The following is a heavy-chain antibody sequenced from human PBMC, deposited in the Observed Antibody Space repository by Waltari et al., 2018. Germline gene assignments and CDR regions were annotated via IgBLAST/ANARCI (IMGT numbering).Heavy chain of an antibody. Sequence: QVQLVQSGAEVKKPRSSVKVSCKASGGTFSSYAISWVQQAPGQGLEWMGRIIPIFGTANYAQKFQGRVTITTDNSTSTAYMELSSLRSEDTAVYYCARDWGVTWPGAFDIWGQGTMVTVSS. J-gene: IGHJ3*02. V-gene: IGHV1-69*05. CDR1: GGTFSSYA. CDR3: ARDWGVTWPGAFDI. CDR2: IIPIFGTA. D-gene: IGHD3-16*01.